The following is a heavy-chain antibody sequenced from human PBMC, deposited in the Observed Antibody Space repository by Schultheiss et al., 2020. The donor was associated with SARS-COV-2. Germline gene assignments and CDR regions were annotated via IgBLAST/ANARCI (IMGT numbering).Heavy chain of an antibody. CDR3: ARESSYYDSSSFDY. CDR1: GFTFSSYA. CDR2: ISYDGSNK. J-gene: IGHJ4*02. V-gene: IGHV3-30*07. Sequence: GGSLRLSCAASGFTFSSYAMHWVRQAPGKGLEWVAVISYDGSNKYYADSVKGRFTISRDNSKNTLYLQMNSLRAEDTAVYYCARESSYYDSSSFDYWGQGTLVTVSS. D-gene: IGHD3-22*01.